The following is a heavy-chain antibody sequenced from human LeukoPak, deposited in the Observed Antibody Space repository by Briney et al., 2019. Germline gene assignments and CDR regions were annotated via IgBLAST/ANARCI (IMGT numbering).Heavy chain of an antibody. D-gene: IGHD3-10*01. CDR1: GFTFDDYG. CDR2: INWNGGST. CDR3: ARGNLYGSGSYDY. J-gene: IGHJ4*02. V-gene: IGHV3-20*01. Sequence: PGGSLRLSCAASGFTFDDYGMSWVRQAPGKGLEWVSGINWNGGSTGYADSVKGRFTISRDNAKNSLYLQMNSLRAEDTALYHCARGNLYGSGSYDYWGQGTLVAVSS.